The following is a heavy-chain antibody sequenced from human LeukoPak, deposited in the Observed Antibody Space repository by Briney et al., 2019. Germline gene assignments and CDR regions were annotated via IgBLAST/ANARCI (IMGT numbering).Heavy chain of an antibody. CDR3: ARIYLQLVGY. J-gene: IGHJ4*02. CDR1: GGSISSSSYY. CDR2: IYYSGST. Sequence: SETLSLTCTVSGGSISSSSYYWGWIRQPPGKGLEWIGSIYYSGSTYYNPSLKSRVTISVDTSKNQFSLKLSSVTAADTAVYYCARIYLQLVGYWGQGTLVTVSS. V-gene: IGHV4-39*01. D-gene: IGHD6-13*01.